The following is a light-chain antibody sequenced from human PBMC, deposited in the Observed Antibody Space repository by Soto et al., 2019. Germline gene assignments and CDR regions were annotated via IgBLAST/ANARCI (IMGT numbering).Light chain of an antibody. CDR2: DAS. CDR3: QRYNSYPYT. Sequence: DIQMPQSPSTLSASVGDRVTITCRASQSISSWLARSQQKPGKAPKLLIYDASSLESGAPSRFSGSGSGTEFTLTISGLPPDDFATYYCQRYNSYPYTFGQGTKLEIK. V-gene: IGKV1-5*01. J-gene: IGKJ2*01. CDR1: QSISSW.